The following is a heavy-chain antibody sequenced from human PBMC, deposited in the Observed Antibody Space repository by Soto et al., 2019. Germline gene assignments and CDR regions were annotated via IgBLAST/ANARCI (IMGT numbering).Heavy chain of an antibody. D-gene: IGHD3-16*01. CDR2: LSSDGFST. J-gene: IGHJ4*02. CDR3: VGLITPFDY. V-gene: IGHV3-64D*08. CDR1: AFTFRSYA. Sequence: GGSLRLSCSASAFTFRSYAMHWVRQAPGKGLEFVSGLSTNQAPGKGLELVSGLSSDGFSTYYADSVKGRFTISRDNSNNTLYLQMSSLRAEDTAVYYCVGLITPFDYWGQGTLVTVSS.